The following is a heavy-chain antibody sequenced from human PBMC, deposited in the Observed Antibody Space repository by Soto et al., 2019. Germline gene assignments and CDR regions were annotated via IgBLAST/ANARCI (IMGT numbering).Heavy chain of an antibody. V-gene: IGHV4-39*01. J-gene: IGHJ4*02. Sequence: SETLSLTCTVPGGSISSSSYYWGWIRQPPGKGLEWIGSIYYSGSTYYNPSLKSRVTISVDTSKNQFSLKLSSVTAADTAVYYCARHIRGYSSGWYPFAYWGQGTLVTVSS. CDR2: IYYSGST. CDR1: GGSISSSSYY. CDR3: ARHIRGYSSGWYPFAY. D-gene: IGHD6-19*01.